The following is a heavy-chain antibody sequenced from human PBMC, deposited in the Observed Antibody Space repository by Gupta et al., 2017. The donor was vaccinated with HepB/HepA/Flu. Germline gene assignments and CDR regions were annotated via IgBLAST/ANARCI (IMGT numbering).Heavy chain of an antibody. Sequence: QLQLQESGPGLVKPRRPCPSPALSLVAPSAVVYYWGWIRQPPGKGLEWIGSIYYSGSTYYNPARKSRVTISVDTSKNQVSQKLRSVTAAATAVYYYSIQGGSDDSGGIGPGGQGTMVTVSS. V-gene: IGHV4-39*01. CDR3: SIQGGSDDSGGIGP. D-gene: IGHD1-26*01. CDR2: IYYSGST. J-gene: IGHJ5*02. CDR1: VAPSAVVYY.